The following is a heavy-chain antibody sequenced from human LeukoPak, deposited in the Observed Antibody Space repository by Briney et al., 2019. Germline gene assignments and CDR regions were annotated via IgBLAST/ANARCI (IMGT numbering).Heavy chain of an antibody. J-gene: IGHJ3*02. V-gene: IGHV4-4*07. CDR2: IYTSGST. D-gene: IGHD4/OR15-4a*01. CDR3: ARPMTMALDASDI. Sequence: PSETLSLTCTVSGGSISSYYWSWIRQPAGKGLEWIGRIYTSGSTNYNPSLTSRVTMSADTSKNQFSLKLSSVTAADTAVYYCARPMTMALDASDIWGQGTMVTVSS. CDR1: GGSISSYY.